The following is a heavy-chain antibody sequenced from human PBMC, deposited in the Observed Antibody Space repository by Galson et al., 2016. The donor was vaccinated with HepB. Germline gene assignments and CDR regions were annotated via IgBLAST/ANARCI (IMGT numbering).Heavy chain of an antibody. CDR3: ARLRYDFWGGYSQPFDY. CDR1: GGSISSNSYY. J-gene: IGHJ4*02. CDR2: INYSGST. Sequence: SETLSLTCTVSGGSISSNSYYWACIRQPPGKGLEWIGSINYSGSTYYNPSLDSSRVTISVDTSKNQFSLKLNSVTAADTAVYYCARLRYDFWGGYSQPFDYWGQGTLVTVSS. V-gene: IGHV4-39*01. D-gene: IGHD3-3*01.